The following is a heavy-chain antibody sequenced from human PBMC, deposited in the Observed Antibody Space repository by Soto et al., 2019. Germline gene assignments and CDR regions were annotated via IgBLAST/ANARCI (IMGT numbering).Heavy chain of an antibody. J-gene: IGHJ4*02. CDR2: INPNSGDT. CDR1: GYTYTYYH. Sequence: ASVKVSCKASGYTYTYYHVHWGRQAPGQGLEWMGIINPNSGDTTYAQKFEGRVTMTRDTSTSTVYMEVTSLTSEDTALYYCARVTYSSGLLFYLDYWGQGTLVTVSS. D-gene: IGHD5-18*01. V-gene: IGHV1-46*01. CDR3: ARVTYSSGLLFYLDY.